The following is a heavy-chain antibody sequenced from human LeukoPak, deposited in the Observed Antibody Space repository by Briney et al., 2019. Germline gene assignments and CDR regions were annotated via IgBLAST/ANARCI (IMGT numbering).Heavy chain of an antibody. CDR1: GYSISSGYY. CDR3: AGSYSGSYWFDP. J-gene: IGHJ5*02. V-gene: IGHV4-38-2*01. D-gene: IGHD6-13*01. Sequence: PSETLSLTCAVSGYSISSGYYWGWIRQPPGKGLEWIGSIYHSGSTNYNPSLKSRVTISVDTSKNQFSLKLSSVTAADTAVYYCAGSYSGSYWFDPWGQGTLVTVSS. CDR2: IYHSGST.